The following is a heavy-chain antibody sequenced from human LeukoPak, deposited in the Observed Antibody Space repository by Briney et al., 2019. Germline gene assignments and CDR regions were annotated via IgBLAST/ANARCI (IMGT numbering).Heavy chain of an antibody. Sequence: GGSLRLSCAASGFTFSSYSMNWVRQAPGKGLEWVSSISSSSSYIYYADSEKGRFTISRDNAKNSLYLQMNSLRAEDTAVYYCATPNGAAAGRKDAFDIWGQGTMVTVSS. CDR3: ATPNGAAAGRKDAFDI. V-gene: IGHV3-21*01. CDR1: GFTFSSYS. D-gene: IGHD6-13*01. J-gene: IGHJ3*02. CDR2: ISSSSSYI.